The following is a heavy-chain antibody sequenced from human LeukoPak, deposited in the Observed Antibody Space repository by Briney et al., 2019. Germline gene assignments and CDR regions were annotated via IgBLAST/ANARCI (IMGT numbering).Heavy chain of an antibody. CDR3: ARVVGTGLLDY. D-gene: IGHD1-1*01. J-gene: IGHJ4*02. V-gene: IGHV3-66*01. CDR2: IYSGGSI. Sequence: GGSLRLSCAASGFTVSSNYMSWVRQAPGKGLEWVSVIYSGGSIYYADSVKGRFTISRDNSKNTLYLQMNSLRAEDTAVYYCARVVGTGLLDYWGQGTLVTVSS. CDR1: GFTVSSNY.